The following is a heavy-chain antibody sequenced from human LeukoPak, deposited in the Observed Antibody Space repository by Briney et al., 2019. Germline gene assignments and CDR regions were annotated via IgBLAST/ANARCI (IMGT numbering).Heavy chain of an antibody. V-gene: IGHV3-23*01. J-gene: IGHJ4*02. CDR1: GFTFSSYG. Sequence: GGSLRLSCAASGFTFSSYGMSWVRQAPGKGLEWVSGINAGGCSTYYADSVKGRFTISRDNSMNTLYLQMNSLRVEDTAVYYCAKVGDYGDYGGVDYWGQGTLVIVSS. CDR2: INAGGCST. CDR3: AKVGDYGDYGGVDY. D-gene: IGHD4-17*01.